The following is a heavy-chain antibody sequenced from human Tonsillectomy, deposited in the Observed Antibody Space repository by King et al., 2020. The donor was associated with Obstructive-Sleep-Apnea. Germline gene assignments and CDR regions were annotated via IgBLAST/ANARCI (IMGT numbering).Heavy chain of an antibody. J-gene: IGHJ6*02. CDR1: GGSISSTSYY. CDR2: IYYSGST. Sequence: LQLQESGPGLVKPSETLSLTCTVSGGSISSTSYYWGWIRQPPGKGLEWIGNIYYSGSTYYNPSLKSRVTISVDTSKNQFSLKLSSVTAADTAVYYCASERDIYGMDVWGQGTTVTVSS. CDR3: ASERDIYGMDV. V-gene: IGHV4-39*07.